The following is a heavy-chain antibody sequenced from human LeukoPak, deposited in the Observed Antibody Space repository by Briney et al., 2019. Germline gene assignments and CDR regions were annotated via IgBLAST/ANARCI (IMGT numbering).Heavy chain of an antibody. CDR3: AKDYWNYEWYFDY. V-gene: IGHV3-23*01. CDR1: GFTFSSDA. J-gene: IGHJ4*02. CDR2: ISCSGGST. D-gene: IGHD1-7*01. Sequence: PVGSLRLSCAASGFTFSSDAMSWVCEAPGKGLEWVSGISCSGGSTYYADSVKGRFTISRDNSKNTLYLQMNSLRAEDTAVYYCAKDYWNYEWYFDYWGQGTLVTVSS.